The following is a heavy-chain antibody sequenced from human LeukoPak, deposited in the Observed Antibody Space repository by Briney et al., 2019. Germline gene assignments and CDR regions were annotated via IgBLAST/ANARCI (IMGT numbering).Heavy chain of an antibody. D-gene: IGHD5-24*01. CDR1: GYTFTDYY. CDR3: ATEAKVEMATIDY. J-gene: IGHJ4*02. V-gene: IGHV1-69-2*01. Sequence: ASVKISCKVSGYTFTDYYMHWVQQAPGKGLEWMGLVDPEDGETIYAEKFQGRVTITADTSTDTAYVELGSLRSEDTAVYYCATEAKVEMATIDYWGQGTLVTVSS. CDR2: VDPEDGET.